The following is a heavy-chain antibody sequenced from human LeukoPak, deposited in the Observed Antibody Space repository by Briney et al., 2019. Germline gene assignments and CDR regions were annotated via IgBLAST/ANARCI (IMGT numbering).Heavy chain of an antibody. J-gene: IGHJ5*02. Sequence: GASVKVSCKASGYTFINYGISWVRQAPGQGLEWMGWISANNGNTNYAQKFQGRVTMTTDTSTTTSYMELRSLRSDDTAVYYCARVVLRSSSDWFDPWGQGTLVTVSS. CDR2: ISANNGNT. CDR1: GYTFINYG. D-gene: IGHD6-6*01. V-gene: IGHV1-18*01. CDR3: ARVVLRSSSDWFDP.